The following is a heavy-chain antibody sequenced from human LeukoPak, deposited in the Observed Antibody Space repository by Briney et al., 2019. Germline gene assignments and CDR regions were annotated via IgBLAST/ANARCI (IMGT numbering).Heavy chain of an antibody. J-gene: IGHJ4*02. CDR1: GYTFTAYY. CDR2: INPNSGGT. Sequence: ASVKVSCKASGYTFTAYYIHWVRQAPGQGLEWMGWINPNSGGTSYAQRFQGRVTLTRDTSISTAYMELSRLGSDDTAVYYCARSCSSGWLEGCYFDYWAREPWSPSPQ. D-gene: IGHD6-19*01. V-gene: IGHV1-2*02. CDR3: ARSCSSGWLEGCYFDY.